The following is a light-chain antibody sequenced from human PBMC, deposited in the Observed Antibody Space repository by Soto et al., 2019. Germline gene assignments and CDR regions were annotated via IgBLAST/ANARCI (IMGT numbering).Light chain of an antibody. Sequence: EIVLTQSPGTLSLSPGERATLSCRASRSVSSSYLARYQQKPGQAPRLLIYAASSRATGIPDRFSGSGSGTDFTLTISRLEPEDFAVYYCQQYGSSPITFGQGTRLEIK. J-gene: IGKJ5*01. CDR3: QQYGSSPIT. CDR1: RSVSSSY. CDR2: AAS. V-gene: IGKV3-20*01.